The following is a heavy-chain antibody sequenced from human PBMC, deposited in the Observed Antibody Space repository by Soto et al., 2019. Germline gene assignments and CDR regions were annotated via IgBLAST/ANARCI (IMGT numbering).Heavy chain of an antibody. CDR3: AIYPSYYFGSGRYYPGSPDAFDI. V-gene: IGHV3-21*01. CDR2: ISSSSSYI. J-gene: IGHJ3*02. CDR1: GFTFSSYS. D-gene: IGHD3-10*01. Sequence: PGGSLRLSCAASGFTFSSYSMNWVRQAPGKGLEWVSSISSSSSYIYYADSVKGRFTISRDNAKNSLYLQMNSLRAEDTAVYYCAIYPSYYFGSGRYYPGSPDAFDIWGQGTMVTVSS.